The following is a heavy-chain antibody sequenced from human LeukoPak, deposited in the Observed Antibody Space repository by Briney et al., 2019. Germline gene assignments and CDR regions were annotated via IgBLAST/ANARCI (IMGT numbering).Heavy chain of an antibody. D-gene: IGHD5-18*01. CDR1: GFTSSDSA. CDR2: IRSKANTYAA. V-gene: IGHV3-73*01. CDR3: MARGDSYGLLDY. Sequence: GGSLRLSCAASGFTSSDSAMHWVRQASGTGLEWVARIRSKANTYAASYAASVKGRFTISRDDSKNTASLQMNSLKTEDTAVYYCMARGDSYGLLDYWGHGTLVTVSS. J-gene: IGHJ4*01.